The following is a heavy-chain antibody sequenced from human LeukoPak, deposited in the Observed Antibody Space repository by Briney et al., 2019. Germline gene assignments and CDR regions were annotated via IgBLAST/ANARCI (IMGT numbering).Heavy chain of an antibody. V-gene: IGHV1-46*01. CDR3: ARDFGDYLHFDY. J-gene: IGHJ4*02. CDR2: IKPSGGRT. D-gene: IGHD4-17*01. CDR1: GGTFSSYA. Sequence: ASVKVSCKASGGTFSSYAIHWVRQAPGQGLEWMGIIKPSGGRTSNAQKFQGRVTMTRDLSTSTLYMELSSLRSEDTAVYYCARDFGDYLHFDYWGQGTLVTVSS.